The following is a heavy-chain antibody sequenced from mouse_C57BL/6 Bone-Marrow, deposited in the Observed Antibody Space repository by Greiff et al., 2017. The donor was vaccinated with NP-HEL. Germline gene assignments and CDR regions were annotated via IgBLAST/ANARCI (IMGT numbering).Heavy chain of an antibody. CDR3: EEGYYAIDY. CDR1: GYTFTSYW. V-gene: IGHV1-55*01. J-gene: IGHJ4*01. CDR2: IYPGSGST. Sequence: QVQLQQPGAELVKPGASVKMSCKASGYTFTSYWITWVKQRPGQGLEWIGDIYPGSGSTNYNEKFKSKATLTVDTSSSTAYMPLSSLTSDDSAVYCCEEGYYAIDYWGQGTSVTVSS.